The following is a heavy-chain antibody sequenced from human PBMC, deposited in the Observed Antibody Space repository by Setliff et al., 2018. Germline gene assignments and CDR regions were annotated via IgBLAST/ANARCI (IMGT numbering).Heavy chain of an antibody. CDR3: VRSAVYCASDCYPRYFDS. CDR1: GGSISSGSDY. Sequence: PSETLSLTCSVSGGSISSGSDYWTWIRQPAGEGLEWIGHIYTSGSTKYNSSLKSRVSISVDTSKNQFSLKLSSVTAADTAVYYCVRSAVYCASDCYPRYFDSWGQGTLVNVSS. J-gene: IGHJ4*02. V-gene: IGHV4-61*09. CDR2: IYTSGST. D-gene: IGHD2-21*01.